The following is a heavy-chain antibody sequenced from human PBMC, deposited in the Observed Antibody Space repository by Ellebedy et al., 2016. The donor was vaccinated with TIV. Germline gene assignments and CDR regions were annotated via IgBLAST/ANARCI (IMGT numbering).Heavy chain of an antibody. J-gene: IGHJ4*02. D-gene: IGHD1-14*01. CDR1: GFTSSTYE. CDR3: ARDAAPGAPDNFDS. V-gene: IGHV3-30-3*01. Sequence: GESLTISCVASGFTSSTYEIHWVRQAPGKGLEWVAVVSGHGRIQLYADSVKGRFTISRDTSKDTVYLQMNSLRVEDTALYYCARDAAPGAPDNFDSWGQGTQVTVSS. CDR2: VSGHGRIQ.